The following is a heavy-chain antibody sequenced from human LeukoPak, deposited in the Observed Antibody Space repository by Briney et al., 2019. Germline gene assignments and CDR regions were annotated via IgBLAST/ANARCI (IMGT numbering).Heavy chain of an antibody. Sequence: GRSLRLSCTASGFTFGDYAMSWFRQAPGKGLEWVGFIRSKAYGGTTEYAASVKGRFTISRDDSTSIAYLQMNSLKTEDTAVYYCTREGTGYSSGYLFWGQGTLVTVSP. V-gene: IGHV3-49*03. D-gene: IGHD6-19*01. J-gene: IGHJ4*02. CDR1: GFTFGDYA. CDR3: TREGTGYSSGYLF. CDR2: IRSKAYGGTT.